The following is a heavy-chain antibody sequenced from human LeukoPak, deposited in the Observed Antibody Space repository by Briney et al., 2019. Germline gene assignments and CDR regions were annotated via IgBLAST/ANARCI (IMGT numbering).Heavy chain of an antibody. CDR2: IYYSGRT. D-gene: IGHD7-27*01. J-gene: IGHJ5*02. CDR3: ARDSAGDYWLDP. V-gene: IGHV4-59*01. Sequence: SETLSLSPTLSRVALSAKYWNCIRQPPGKGLEGTGSIYYSGRTSFNGSLQTRITMSVDTSKNQFSLMLTSVTTVDTAVYFCARDSAGDYWLDPWGEGTPVSASS. CDR1: RVALSAKY.